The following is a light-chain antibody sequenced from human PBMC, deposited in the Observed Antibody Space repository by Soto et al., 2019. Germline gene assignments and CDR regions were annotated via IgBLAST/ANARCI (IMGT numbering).Light chain of an antibody. CDR2: AAS. CDR1: QNINNY. CDR3: QQSYTTPWT. V-gene: IGKV1-39*01. Sequence: DIQMTQSPSSLSASVGDRVTITCRASQNINNYLNWYHQKPGKAPKLLIYAASSLQSGVPARFSGTGSGTDFTLTITSLRPEDFATYHCQQSYTTPWTFGQGTKVEIK. J-gene: IGKJ1*01.